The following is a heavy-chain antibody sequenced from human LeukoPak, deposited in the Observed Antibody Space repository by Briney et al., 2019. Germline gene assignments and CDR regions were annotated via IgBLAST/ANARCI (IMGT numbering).Heavy chain of an antibody. CDR2: TSAYNGNT. J-gene: IGHJ4*02. CDR3: ARDRGYYDSSGYYLS. V-gene: IGHV1-18*04. CDR1: GYTFTGYY. Sequence: ASVKVSCKASGYTFTGYYMHRVRQAPGQGPEWMGWTSAYNGNTNYAQKLQGRVTMSTDTSTSTAYMELRSLRSDDTAVYYCARDRGYYDSSGYYLSWGQGTLVTVSS. D-gene: IGHD3-22*01.